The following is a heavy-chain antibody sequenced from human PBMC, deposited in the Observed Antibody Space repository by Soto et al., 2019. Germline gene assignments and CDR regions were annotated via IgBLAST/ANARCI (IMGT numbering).Heavy chain of an antibody. CDR1: GGTFSSYA. Sequence: QVQLVQSGAEVKKPGSSVKVSCKASGGTFSSYAISWVRQAPGQGLEWMGGIIPIFGTANYAQKFQGRVTITADESTSTAYMELSSLRSEDTAVYYCARLPAAGNPTSSSYGMDVWGQGTTVTVS. CDR3: ARLPAAGNPTSSSYGMDV. V-gene: IGHV1-69*01. J-gene: IGHJ6*02. CDR2: IIPIFGTA. D-gene: IGHD6-13*01.